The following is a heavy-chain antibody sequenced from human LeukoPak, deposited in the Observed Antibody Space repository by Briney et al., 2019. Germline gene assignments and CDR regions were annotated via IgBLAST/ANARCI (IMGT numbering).Heavy chain of an antibody. D-gene: IGHD3-22*01. CDR1: RGSISGTTYI. CDR3: ARAEGITTTVVIIIN. J-gene: IGHJ1*01. V-gene: IGHV4-39*07. Sequence: SETLSLTCSVSRGSISGTTYIWGWIRQPPGKGLEWIGSGHYSGSTYYNPSLKSRVSIPVDTSKNQFSLKLNSVTAADTAVYYCARAEGITTTVVIIINRGQCALVTVSS. CDR2: GHYSGST.